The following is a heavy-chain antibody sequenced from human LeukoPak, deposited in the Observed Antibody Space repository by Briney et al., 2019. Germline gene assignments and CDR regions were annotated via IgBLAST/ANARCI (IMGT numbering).Heavy chain of an antibody. CDR1: GFTFNIYW. CDR3: ARDCYYMDV. Sequence: GGSLRLSCAASGFTFNIYWMNWVRQAPGKGLEWVANIKQDGSEKYYVDSVKGRFTISRDNAKNSLYLQMNSLRAEDTAVYYCARDCYYMDVWGKGTTVTISS. J-gene: IGHJ6*03. V-gene: IGHV3-7*01. CDR2: IKQDGSEK.